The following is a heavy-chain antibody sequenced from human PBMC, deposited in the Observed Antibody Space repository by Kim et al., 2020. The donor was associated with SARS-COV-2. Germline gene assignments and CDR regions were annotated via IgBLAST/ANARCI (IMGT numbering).Heavy chain of an antibody. J-gene: IGHJ4*02. D-gene: IGHD3-10*01. V-gene: IGHV4-34*01. CDR3: ARRNAPKYYYGSGFPRKALDY. CDR2: INHSGST. Sequence: SETLSLTCAVYGGSFSGYYWSWIRQPPGKGLEWIGEINHSGSTNYNPSLKSRVTISVDTSKNQFSLKLSSVTAADTAVYYCARRNAPKYYYGSGFPRKALDYWGQGTLVTVSP. CDR1: GGSFSGYY.